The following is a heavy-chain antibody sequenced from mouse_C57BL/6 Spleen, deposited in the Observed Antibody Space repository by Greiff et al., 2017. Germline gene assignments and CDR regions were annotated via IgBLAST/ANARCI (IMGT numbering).Heavy chain of an antibody. V-gene: IGHV1-61*01. J-gene: IGHJ3*01. D-gene: IGHD2-1*01. CDR3: ARGDGNYKAFAY. CDR2: IYPSDSET. Sequence: QVQLQQPGAELVRPGSSVKLSCKASGYTFTSYWMDWVKQRPGQGLEWIGNIYPSDSETHYNQKFKDKAPLTVDKSSSTAYMQLRSLTSAHSAVYYCARGDGNYKAFAYWGQGTLVTVSA. CDR1: GYTFTSYW.